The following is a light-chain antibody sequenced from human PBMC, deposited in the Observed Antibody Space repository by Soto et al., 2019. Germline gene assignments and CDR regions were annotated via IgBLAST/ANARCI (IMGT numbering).Light chain of an antibody. CDR3: TSFTSSSTPLYV. Sequence: QSALTQPASVSGSPGQSITISCTGTSSDVGGYNYVSWFQQHPGKAPKLKIYEVSNRPSGVSNRFSGSKSGYTASLTISELQAEDEADYYCTSFTSSSTPLYVFGTGTKVTVL. J-gene: IGLJ1*01. CDR2: EVS. V-gene: IGLV2-14*03. CDR1: SSDVGGYNY.